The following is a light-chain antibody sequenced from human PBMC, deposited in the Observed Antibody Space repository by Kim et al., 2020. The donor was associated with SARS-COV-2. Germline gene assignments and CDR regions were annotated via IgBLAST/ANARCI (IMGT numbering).Light chain of an antibody. CDR2: DVS. V-gene: IGLV2-11*01. J-gene: IGLJ1*01. Sequence: LTQPRSVSGSPGQSVTISCTGTSSDVGGYNYVSWYQQHPGKAPKLMIYDVSKRPSGVPDRFSGSKSGNTASLTISGLQAEDEADYYCCSYAGSTRVFGTGTKVTVL. CDR3: CSYAGSTRV. CDR1: SSDVGGYNY.